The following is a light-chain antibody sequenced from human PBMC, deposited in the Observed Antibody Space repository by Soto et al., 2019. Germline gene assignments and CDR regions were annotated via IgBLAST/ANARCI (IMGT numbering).Light chain of an antibody. CDR2: DAS. V-gene: IGKV1-33*01. CDR3: QQYSNVIT. J-gene: IGKJ5*01. Sequence: DIQMTQSPSSLSASLGDRVTIPCQASQDVSNYLNWYQQKLGKAPKLLIYDASNLETGVPSRFSGSGSGTYFSFTISSLKPEDFATDYCQQYSNVITIGQGTQLEIK. CDR1: QDVSNY.